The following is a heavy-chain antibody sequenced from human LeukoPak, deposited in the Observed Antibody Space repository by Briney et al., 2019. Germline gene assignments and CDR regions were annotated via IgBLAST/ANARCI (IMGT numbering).Heavy chain of an antibody. CDR1: GFTFSSFA. CDR2: IHSDGCRT. V-gene: IGHV3-64D*06. J-gene: IGHJ4*02. Sequence: GGSLRLSRAASGFTFSSFAMHWVRQAPGKGLEYLSAIHSDGCRTYYADSVKGRFTISRDNSKNTLYFEMSSLRVEDTAVYYCVKSPGSGWPVWGQGTLLTVSS. D-gene: IGHD6-19*01. CDR3: VKSPGSGWPV.